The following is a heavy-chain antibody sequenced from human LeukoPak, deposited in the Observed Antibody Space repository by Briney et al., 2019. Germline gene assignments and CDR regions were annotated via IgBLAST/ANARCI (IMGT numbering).Heavy chain of an antibody. V-gene: IGHV1-69*04. CDR3: ARDTGVLGANTPEV. Sequence: ASVKVSCKASGGTFSTNGVSWVRQAPGQRPAWMGRIFPFLAISSHAQNFEGRVTFLADKSKNTASMELRDLRSEDTAVYYCARDTGVLGANTPEVWGQGTLVTVSS. CDR1: GGTFSTNG. J-gene: IGHJ4*02. D-gene: IGHD1-26*01. CDR2: IFPFLAIS.